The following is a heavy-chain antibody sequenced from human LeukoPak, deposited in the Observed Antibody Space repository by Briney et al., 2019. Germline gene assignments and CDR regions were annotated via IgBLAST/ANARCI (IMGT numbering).Heavy chain of an antibody. D-gene: IGHD6-19*01. J-gene: IGHJ6*02. V-gene: IGHV4-34*01. Sequence: GSLRLSCAASGFTFSIYSMNWIRQPPGKGLEWIGEINHSGSTNYNPSLKSRVTISVDTSKNQFSLKLSSVTAADTAVYYCARLAVAGTYYGMDVWGQGTTVTVSS. CDR1: GFTFSIYS. CDR3: ARLAVAGTYYGMDV. CDR2: INHSGST.